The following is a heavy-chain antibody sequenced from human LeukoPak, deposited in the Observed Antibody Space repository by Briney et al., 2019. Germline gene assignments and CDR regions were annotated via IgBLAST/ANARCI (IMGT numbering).Heavy chain of an antibody. J-gene: IGHJ4*02. Sequence: PGGSLRLSCAASGFTASSNYMSWVRQAPGKGLEWISVIYSSGSTYYADSVMGRFTISRDNSKTTLFLQMNSLKAEDTAVYYCATGGRSGVALEQWGQGTLVTVSS. CDR1: GFTASSNY. CDR3: ATGGRSGVALEQ. D-gene: IGHD1/OR15-1a*01. V-gene: IGHV3-53*01. CDR2: IYSSGST.